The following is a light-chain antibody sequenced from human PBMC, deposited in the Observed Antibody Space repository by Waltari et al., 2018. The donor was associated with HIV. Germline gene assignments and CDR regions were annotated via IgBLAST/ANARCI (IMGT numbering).Light chain of an antibody. Sequence: QSALTQPRSVSGSPGQSVTIPCTGTSSDVGDYNYVSWYQQHPGKAPQLMIFDVNKRPSGVPDRFSGSKSGNTASLTISGLQAEDEADYYCCSYADKYTWVFGGGTKLTVL. V-gene: IGLV2-11*01. CDR1: SSDVGDYNY. CDR3: CSYADKYTWV. J-gene: IGLJ3*02. CDR2: DVN.